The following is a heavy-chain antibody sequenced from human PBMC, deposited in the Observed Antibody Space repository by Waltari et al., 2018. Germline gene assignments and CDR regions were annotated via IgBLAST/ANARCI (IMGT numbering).Heavy chain of an antibody. J-gene: IGHJ4*02. Sequence: EVQVVESGGGLVQVGGSLRLSCAAYGFTFSNYWMTWARQAPGKGLEWVANIKEDGSEKYYVDSVKGRFTISRDNAKNSLYLQMNSLRAEDTAVYYCVVGRINMVHWGQGTLLSVSS. V-gene: IGHV3-7*01. CDR1: GFTFSNYW. CDR3: VVGRINMVH. CDR2: IKEDGSEK. D-gene: IGHD3-10*01.